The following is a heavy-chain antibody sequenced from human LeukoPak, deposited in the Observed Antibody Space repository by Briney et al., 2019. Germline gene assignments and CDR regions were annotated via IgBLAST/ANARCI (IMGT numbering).Heavy chain of an antibody. D-gene: IGHD4-17*01. V-gene: IGHV1-69*13. Sequence: ASVKVSCKASGGTFSSYAISWVRQAPGQGLEWMGGIIPIFGTANYAQKFQGRVTITADESTSTAYMELSSLRSEDTAVYYCARGRNYGDYDESDYWGQGTLVTVPS. CDR1: GGTFSSYA. CDR3: ARGRNYGDYDESDY. J-gene: IGHJ4*02. CDR2: IIPIFGTA.